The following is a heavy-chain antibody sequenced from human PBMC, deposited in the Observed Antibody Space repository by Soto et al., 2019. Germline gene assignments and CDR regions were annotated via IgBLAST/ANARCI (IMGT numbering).Heavy chain of an antibody. D-gene: IGHD2-15*01. CDR3: ARGWWGREGYATDV. Sequence: SETLSLTCTVSGGSISSSSHYWGWVRQPPGKGLEWIASIKYSGNTYYNPSLKSRVTISVDTSENQLSLTLSSVTAADTAVYYCARGWWGREGYATDVWGQGTTVTVSS. CDR2: IKYSGNT. CDR1: GGSISSSSHY. V-gene: IGHV4-39*01. J-gene: IGHJ6*02.